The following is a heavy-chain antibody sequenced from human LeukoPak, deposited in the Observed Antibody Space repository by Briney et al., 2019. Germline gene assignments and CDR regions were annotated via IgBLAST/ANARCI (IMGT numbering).Heavy chain of an antibody. CDR1: GFTFSNNW. V-gene: IGHV3-23*01. Sequence: GGSLRLSCAASGFTFSNNWMSWVRQAPGKGLEWVSAISGSGGSTYYADSVKGRFTISRDNSKNTLYLQMNSLRAEDTAVYYCAKDRGMTTVTFYYYYGMDVWGQGTTVTVSS. CDR3: AKDRGMTTVTFYYYYGMDV. J-gene: IGHJ6*02. D-gene: IGHD4-17*01. CDR2: ISGSGGST.